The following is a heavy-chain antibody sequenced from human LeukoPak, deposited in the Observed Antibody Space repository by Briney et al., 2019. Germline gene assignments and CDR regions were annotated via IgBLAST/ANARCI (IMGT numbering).Heavy chain of an antibody. CDR2: INHSGST. CDR3: ARGLYCTSTNCYTTNWFDP. Sequence: PSETLSLTCAVYGGSFSVYYWSWIRQPPGKGLVWIGEINHSGSTNYNPSLKSRVTISLDTSKNQFSLKLSSVTAADTAVYYCARGLYCTSTNCYTTNWFDPWGQGTLVTVSS. J-gene: IGHJ5*02. V-gene: IGHV4-34*01. CDR1: GGSFSVYY. D-gene: IGHD2-2*02.